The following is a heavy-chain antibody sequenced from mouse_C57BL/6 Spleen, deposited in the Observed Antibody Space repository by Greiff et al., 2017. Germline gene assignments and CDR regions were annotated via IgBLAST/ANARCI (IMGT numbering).Heavy chain of an antibody. V-gene: IGHV5-17*01. CDR3: ARDGGYALFDY. CDR1: GFTFSDYG. J-gene: IGHJ2*01. Sequence: EVKLVESGGGLVKPGGSLKLSCAASGFTFSDYGMHWVRQAPEKGLEWVAYISSGSSTIYYADTVKGRVTISRDNAKNTLFLQMTSLRSEDTAMYYCARDGGYALFDYWGQGTTLTVSS. CDR2: ISSGSSTI. D-gene: IGHD2-3*01.